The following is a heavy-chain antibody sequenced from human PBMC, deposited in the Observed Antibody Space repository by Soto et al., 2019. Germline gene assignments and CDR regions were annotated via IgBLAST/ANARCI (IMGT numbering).Heavy chain of an antibody. V-gene: IGHV3-23*01. CDR1: GFTFSGYA. J-gene: IGHJ5*02. D-gene: IGHD3-10*02. Sequence: EVHLLESGGGLVQPGGSLRLSCAASGFTFSGYAMSWVRQAPGKGPEWVSFITAGSEDTSYADSVKGRFTISRDNSRNTLYLHMNSLRVEDTALYYCTPNWGHVRGGPFDPWGQGTLVTVSS. CDR3: TPNWGHVRGGPFDP. CDR2: ITAGSEDT.